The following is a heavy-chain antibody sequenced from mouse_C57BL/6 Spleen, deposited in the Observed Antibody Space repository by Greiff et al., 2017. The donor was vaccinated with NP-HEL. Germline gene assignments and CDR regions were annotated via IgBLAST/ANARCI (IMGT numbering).Heavy chain of an antibody. CDR1: GYTFTDYY. Sequence: VQLQQSGAELVRPGASVKLSCKASGYTFTDYYINWVKQRPGQGLEWIARIYPGSGNTYYNEKFKGKATLTAEKSSSTAYMQLSSLTSEDSAVYFCARGGLGRDYAMDYWGQGTSVTVSS. J-gene: IGHJ4*01. V-gene: IGHV1-76*01. CDR3: ARGGLGRDYAMDY. D-gene: IGHD4-1*01. CDR2: IYPGSGNT.